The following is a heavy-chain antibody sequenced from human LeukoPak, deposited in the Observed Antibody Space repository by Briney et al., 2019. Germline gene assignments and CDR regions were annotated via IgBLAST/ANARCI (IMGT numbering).Heavy chain of an antibody. CDR3: ASPVRGYSYGAVDY. CDR1: GYSFTNYW. Sequence: GESLKISCKVSGYSFTNYWIAWVRQMPGKGLEWMGIIYPGDSDTRYSPSFQGQVTISADKSISTAYLQWSSLKASDTAMYYCASPVRGYSYGAVDYWGQGTLVTVSS. D-gene: IGHD5-18*01. V-gene: IGHV5-51*01. J-gene: IGHJ4*02. CDR2: IYPGDSDT.